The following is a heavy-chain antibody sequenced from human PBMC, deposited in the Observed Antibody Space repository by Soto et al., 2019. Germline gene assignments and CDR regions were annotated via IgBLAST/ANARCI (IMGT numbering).Heavy chain of an antibody. CDR3: ARGLRRMGYFGY. V-gene: IGHV4-34*01. J-gene: IGHJ4*02. CDR2: INHSGST. CDR1: GGSFSGYY. Sequence: SETLSLTCAVYGGSFSGYYWSWIRQPPGKGLEWIGEINHSGSTNYNPSLKSRVTISVDTSKNQFSLKLSSVTAADTAVYYCARGLRRMGYFGYWGQGTLVTVS. D-gene: IGHD2-8*01.